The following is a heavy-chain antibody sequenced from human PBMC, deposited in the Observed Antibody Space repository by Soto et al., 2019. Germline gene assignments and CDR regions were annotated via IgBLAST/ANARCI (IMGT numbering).Heavy chain of an antibody. D-gene: IGHD6-13*01. Sequence: SETLSLTCAVYGLSFSGYYWSWIRQPPGKGLEWIGEINHSGSTNYNPSLKSRVTISVDTSKNQFSLKLSSVTAADTAVYYCARGLPAAAPGWFDYWGQGTLVTVSS. J-gene: IGHJ4*02. CDR2: INHSGST. CDR3: ARGLPAAAPGWFDY. CDR1: GLSFSGYY. V-gene: IGHV4-34*01.